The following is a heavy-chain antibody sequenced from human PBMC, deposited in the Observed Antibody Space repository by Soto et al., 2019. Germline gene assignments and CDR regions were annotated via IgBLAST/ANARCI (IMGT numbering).Heavy chain of an antibody. Sequence: GGSLRLSCAASGFTFSSYTMNWVRQAPGKGLEWVSSISTSSSSIYYADLVKGRFTTSRDCAKNSLYLQMDSLRAEDTAVYYCARGRDLVQCYGMDVWGQGTTVTVSS. D-gene: IGHD6-19*01. V-gene: IGHV3-21*01. CDR2: ISTSSSSI. CDR3: ARGRDLVQCYGMDV. CDR1: GFTFSSYT. J-gene: IGHJ6*02.